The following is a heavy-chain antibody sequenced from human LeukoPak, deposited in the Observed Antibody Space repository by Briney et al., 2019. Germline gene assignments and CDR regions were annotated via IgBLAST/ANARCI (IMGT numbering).Heavy chain of an antibody. J-gene: IGHJ5*02. CDR3: ARPIAVAGPGET. CDR1: GVSFSGYY. CDR2: IYHSGST. V-gene: IGHV4-34*01. D-gene: IGHD6-19*01. Sequence: SETLSLTCAVYGVSFSGYYWSWIRQPPGKGLEWIGEIYHSGSTNYNPSLKSRVTISVDKSKNQFSLKLSSVTAADTAVYYCARPIAVAGPGETWGQGTLVTVSS.